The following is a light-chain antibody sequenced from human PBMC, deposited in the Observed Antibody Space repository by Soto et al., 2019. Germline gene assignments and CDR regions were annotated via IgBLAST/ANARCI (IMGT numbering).Light chain of an antibody. J-gene: IGKJ5*01. CDR1: QSVSSSY. CDR2: GAS. V-gene: IGKV3-20*01. Sequence: EIVLTQSPGTLSLSPGERATLSSRASQSVSSSYLAWYQQKPGQAPRLLIYGASSSATGIPDRFSGSGSGTDFTLTISRLEPEDFAGYYCQQYGSSPPITCGQGTRLEIK. CDR3: QQYGSSPPIT.